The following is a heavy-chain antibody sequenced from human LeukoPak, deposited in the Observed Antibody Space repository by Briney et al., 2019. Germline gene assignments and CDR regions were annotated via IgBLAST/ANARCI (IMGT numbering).Heavy chain of an antibody. Sequence: PGGSLRLSCAASGFNFRSFGFHWVRQAPGKGLEWLAIVSFERNDKYYADSVKGRFTISGDESKNTLYLQMNSLRSDDTPVYYCARDPLRRGTSYLDNWGQGTLVTVAS. CDR2: VSFERNDK. D-gene: IGHD1-26*01. CDR3: ARDPLRRGTSYLDN. J-gene: IGHJ4*02. CDR1: GFNFRSFG. V-gene: IGHV3-30*03.